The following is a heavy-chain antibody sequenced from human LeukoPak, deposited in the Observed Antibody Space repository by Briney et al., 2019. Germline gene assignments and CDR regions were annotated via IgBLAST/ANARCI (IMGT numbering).Heavy chain of an antibody. J-gene: IGHJ6*02. V-gene: IGHV1-2*02. D-gene: IGHD3-3*01. CDR2: INPNSGGT. Sequence: ASVKVSCKASGYTFTGYYMHWVRQAPGQGLEWMGWINPNSGGTNYAQKFQGRVTMTRDTSISTAYMELSRLRSDDTAVYYRARDPRAGYDFWSGYYTFYGMDVWGQGTTATVSS. CDR3: ARDPRAGYDFWSGYYTFYGMDV. CDR1: GYTFTGYY.